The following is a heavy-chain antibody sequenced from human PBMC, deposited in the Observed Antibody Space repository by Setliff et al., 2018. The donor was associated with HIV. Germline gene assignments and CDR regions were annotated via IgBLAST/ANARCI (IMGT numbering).Heavy chain of an antibody. CDR1: GFTFSTFA. Sequence: LSLSCVASGFTFSTFAMHWVRQAPGKGLEWVSVISYDASRTSYADSVKGRFTISRDNAKNTLYLQMNSLRDEDTAVYYCARDRGSGTCRGCDYMDVWGKGTTVTVS. CDR2: ISYDASRT. J-gene: IGHJ6*03. D-gene: IGHD1-26*01. V-gene: IGHV3-30*07. CDR3: ARDRGSGTCRGCDYMDV.